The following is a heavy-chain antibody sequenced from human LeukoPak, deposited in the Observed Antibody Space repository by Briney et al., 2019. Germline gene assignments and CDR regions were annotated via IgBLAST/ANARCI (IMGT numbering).Heavy chain of an antibody. J-gene: IGHJ4*02. CDR2: INTDGRVT. CDR1: GFTFTTYW. V-gene: IGHV3-74*01. CDR3: IRETQVGLHLEY. D-gene: IGHD5-12*01. Sequence: PGGTLRLSCAASGFTFTTYWMHWVRQVPGKGLVWVARINTDGRVTTYADSVKGRFTVSRDNAENTLYLQMNDLRPEDTAVYYCIRETQVGLHLEYWGQGTLATVTS.